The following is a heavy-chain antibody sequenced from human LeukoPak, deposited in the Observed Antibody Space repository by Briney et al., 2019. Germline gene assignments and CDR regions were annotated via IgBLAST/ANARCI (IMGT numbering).Heavy chain of an antibody. V-gene: IGHV3-23*01. Sequence: GGSLRLSCAGSGFTFDDYAINWVRQAPGKGLEWVSAITGSGGVTFYTDSVKDRFTISRDNSKNMVYLQMSSLRADDTAVYFCANPWVNFFCHASNNSDFYRGLDSLDVWGQGTMVTVSS. CDR3: ANPWVNFFCHASNNSDFYRGLDSLDV. CDR2: ITGSGGVT. D-gene: IGHD1/OR15-1a*01. J-gene: IGHJ3*01. CDR1: GFTFDDYA.